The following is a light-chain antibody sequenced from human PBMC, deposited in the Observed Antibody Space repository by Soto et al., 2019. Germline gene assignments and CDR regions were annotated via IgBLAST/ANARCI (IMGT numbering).Light chain of an antibody. J-gene: IGKJ1*01. V-gene: IGKV1-5*03. CDR2: KAS. CDR1: QSISSW. CDR3: QQYNRYPRT. Sequence: DIEMTQSPSTLSASVGDRVTLSCRASQSISSWLAWYQQKPGKAPKLLIYKASSLASGVPSRGGGRGAWTECTRTISSLQPDDVETYCCQQYNRYPRTFGQGTKVDI.